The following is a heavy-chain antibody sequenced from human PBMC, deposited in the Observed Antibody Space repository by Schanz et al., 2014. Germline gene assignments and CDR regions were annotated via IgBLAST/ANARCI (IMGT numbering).Heavy chain of an antibody. J-gene: IGHJ6*02. CDR1: GGSISSYY. V-gene: IGHV4-59*01. D-gene: IGHD6-13*01. Sequence: QVQLQESGPGLVKPSETLSLTCAVSGGSISSYYWSWIRQPPGKALEWIGYIYSSGTTNYNPSLKSPVTISIDASKNQFSLKLTSVTAADTGVYYCVRVGQGAVATGSNTFYYYVMDVWGQGTTVTVSS. CDR2: IYSSGTT. CDR3: VRVGQGAVATGSNTFYYYVMDV.